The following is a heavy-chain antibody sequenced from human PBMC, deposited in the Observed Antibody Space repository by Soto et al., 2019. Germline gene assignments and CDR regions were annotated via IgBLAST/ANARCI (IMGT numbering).Heavy chain of an antibody. CDR2: ISHDGHA. V-gene: IGHV4-39*01. CDR3: ARQGYGDYLGGNWLEA. D-gene: IGHD4-17*01. CDR1: DDSISDSRYY. J-gene: IGHJ5*02. Sequence: SETLSLTCSVLDDSISDSRYYWGWIRQSPEKGLEWIGSISHDGHAYYNPPLKSRVTLFADTSRNQFSLKMKSVTVADTALYFCARQGYGDYLGGNWLEAWGQGAPVSV.